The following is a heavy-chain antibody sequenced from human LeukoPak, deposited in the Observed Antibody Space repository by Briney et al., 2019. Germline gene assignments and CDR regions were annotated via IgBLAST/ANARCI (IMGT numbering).Heavy chain of an antibody. V-gene: IGHV3-23*01. CDR3: AKGNTPMLTLGLFAY. CDR1: GFTFSSHA. D-gene: IGHD5-18*01. CDR2: ISGSGDNT. Sequence: PGGSLRLSCAASGFTFSSHAMSWVRQAPGKGLEWVSAISGSGDNTYYADSVKGRFTISRDNSKNTLYLQMNSLRAEDTAVYYCAKGNTPMLTLGLFAYWGQGTLVTVSS. J-gene: IGHJ4*02.